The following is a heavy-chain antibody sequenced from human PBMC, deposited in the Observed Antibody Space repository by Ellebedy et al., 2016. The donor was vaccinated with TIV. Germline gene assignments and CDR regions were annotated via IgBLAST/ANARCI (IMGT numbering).Heavy chain of an antibody. J-gene: IGHJ4*02. Sequence: ASVKVSCXASGYTFTSYYMHWVRQAPGQGLEWMGIINPSGGSTSYAQKFQGRVTMTRDTSTSTVYMELSSLRSEDTAVYYCAQGSSSITFDYWGQGTLVTVSS. D-gene: IGHD6-6*01. CDR1: GYTFTSYY. CDR2: INPSGGST. V-gene: IGHV1-46*01. CDR3: AQGSSSITFDY.